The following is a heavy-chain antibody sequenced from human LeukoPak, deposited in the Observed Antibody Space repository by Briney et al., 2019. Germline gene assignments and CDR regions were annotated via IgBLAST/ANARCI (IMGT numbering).Heavy chain of an antibody. CDR1: GFTFSSYA. J-gene: IGHJ6*02. CDR2: ISGSGAST. Sequence: GGSLRLSCAASGFTFSSYAMSWVRQAPGKGLEWVSSISGSGASTYYADSVKGRFTISRDNSKSTLYLQMNSLRVEDTAVYYCARGVLRFLEWSSAYGMDVWGQGTTVTVSS. V-gene: IGHV3-23*01. D-gene: IGHD3-3*01. CDR3: ARGVLRFLEWSSAYGMDV.